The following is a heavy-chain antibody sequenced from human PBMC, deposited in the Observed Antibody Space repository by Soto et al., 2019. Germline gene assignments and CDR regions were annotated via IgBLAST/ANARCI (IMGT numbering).Heavy chain of an antibody. D-gene: IGHD3-9*01. CDR2: FDPEDGET. V-gene: IGHV1-24*01. CDR3: ATKGRILRYFDWFGWFDP. CDR1: GYTLTELS. Sequence: QVQLVQSGAEVKKPGASVKVSCKVSGYTLTELSMHWVRQAPGKGLEWMGGFDPEDGETIYAQKFQGRVTMTEDTSTDTAYMELSSLGSEDTAVYYCATKGRILRYFDWFGWFDPWGQGTLVTVSS. J-gene: IGHJ5*02.